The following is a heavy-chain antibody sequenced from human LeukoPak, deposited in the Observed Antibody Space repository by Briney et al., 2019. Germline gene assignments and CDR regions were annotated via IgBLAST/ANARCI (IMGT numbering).Heavy chain of an antibody. J-gene: IGHJ5*02. CDR2: IYYSGST. CDR3: ARIKMSPTVWMGGWFDP. V-gene: IGHV4-59*01. CDR1: GGSISNYY. D-gene: IGHD1-1*01. Sequence: SETLFLTCTVFGGSISNYYWSWIRQPPGKGLEWIGYIYYSGSTNYSPSLKSRVTISVDTSKNQFSLKLSSVTAADTAVYFCARIKMSPTVWMGGWFDPWGQGTLVTVSS.